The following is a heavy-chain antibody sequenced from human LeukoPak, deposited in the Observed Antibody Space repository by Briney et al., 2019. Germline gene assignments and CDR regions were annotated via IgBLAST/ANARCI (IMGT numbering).Heavy chain of an antibody. CDR3: TRDDYDDNVHDD. CDR2: IRSKTDGGTT. V-gene: IGHV3-15*01. CDR1: GFTFSNAW. Sequence: NPGGSLRLSCAASGFTFSNAWMSWVRQAQGKGLEWVGQIRSKTDGGTTEYAAPVRGRFTISRDDSKNTLYLQMNSLKIEDTALYYCTRDDYDDNVHDDWGQGTLVTVSS. J-gene: IGHJ4*02. D-gene: IGHD4-17*01.